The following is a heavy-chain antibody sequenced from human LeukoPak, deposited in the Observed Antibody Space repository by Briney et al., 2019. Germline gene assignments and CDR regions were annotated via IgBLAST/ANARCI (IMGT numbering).Heavy chain of an antibody. CDR2: INPNNGGT. D-gene: IGHD3-22*01. J-gene: IGHJ3*02. Sequence: ASVKVSCKASGYTFTGYYMQWVRQTPGQGLEWMGWINPNNGGTKYAQKFQGRVTMTRDTSISTAYMELSRLRSDDTAVYYCATYDSSGYLIGGAFDIWGQGTMVTVSS. V-gene: IGHV1-2*02. CDR3: ATYDSSGYLIGGAFDI. CDR1: GYTFTGYY.